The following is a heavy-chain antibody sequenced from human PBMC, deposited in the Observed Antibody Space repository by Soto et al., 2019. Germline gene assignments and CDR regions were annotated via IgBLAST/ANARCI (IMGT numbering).Heavy chain of an antibody. CDR3: AHLDQYTTGMFDF. J-gene: IGHJ4*02. Sequence: ESGPTLVNPTQTLTLTCTFSGFSLDTTGVAVGWLRQPPGKALEWLAVIYWDDDKRYNTSLSSRLTITKDTSKNQVALTMTRMDPVDTATYYCAHLDQYTTGMFDFWGQGALVTVSS. CDR1: GFSLDTTGVA. D-gene: IGHD1-1*01. CDR2: IYWDDDK. V-gene: IGHV2-5*02.